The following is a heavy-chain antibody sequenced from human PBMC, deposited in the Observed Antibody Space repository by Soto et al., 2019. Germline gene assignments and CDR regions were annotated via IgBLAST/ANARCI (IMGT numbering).Heavy chain of an antibody. V-gene: IGHV4-34*01. CDR3: ARESHDIFTGPPLVWYFDL. CDR2: INDRGSI. CDR1: GGSFSGYY. D-gene: IGHD3-9*01. J-gene: IGHJ2*01. Sequence: QVQLQQWGAGPLRPLETLSLTCGVSGGSFSGYYWAWIRQSPGKGLEWIGEINDRGSINYNPSLKSRVSISVDTSKNHYSLNLRSVTAADTAVYYCARESHDIFTGPPLVWYFDLWGRGTLVTVSS.